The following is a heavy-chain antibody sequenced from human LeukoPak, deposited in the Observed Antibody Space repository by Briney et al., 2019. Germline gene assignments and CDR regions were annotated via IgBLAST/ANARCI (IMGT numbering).Heavy chain of an antibody. J-gene: IGHJ4*02. CDR1: GGTFSSYA. CDR3: AWTADFWSGYQHYFDY. CDR2: IIPIFGTA. Sequence: ASVKVSCKASGGTFSSYAISWVRQAPGQGLEWMGGIIPIFGTANYAQKFQGRVTITADESTSTAYMELSSLRSEDTAVHYCAWTADFWSGYQHYFDYWGQGTLVTVSS. D-gene: IGHD3-3*01. V-gene: IGHV1-69*13.